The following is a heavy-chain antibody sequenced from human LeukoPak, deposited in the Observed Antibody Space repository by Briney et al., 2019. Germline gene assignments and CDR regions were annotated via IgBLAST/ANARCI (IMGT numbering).Heavy chain of an antibody. CDR3: ARGQRLSHYYDSSGYEY. V-gene: IGHV4-59*12. CDR1: GGSISGYY. Sequence: PSETLSLTCTVSGGSISGYYCGWIRQPPGRGPEWIGYIHYSGSTNYNPSLKSRVTISVDTSKNQFSLKLSSVTAADTAVYYCARGQRLSHYYDSSGYEYWGQGTLVTVSS. CDR2: IHYSGST. J-gene: IGHJ4*02. D-gene: IGHD3-22*01.